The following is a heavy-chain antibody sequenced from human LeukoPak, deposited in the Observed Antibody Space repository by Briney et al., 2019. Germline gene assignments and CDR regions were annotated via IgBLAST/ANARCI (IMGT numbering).Heavy chain of an antibody. J-gene: IGHJ5*02. CDR3: ARGGYSSSWFWFDP. V-gene: IGHV1-2*02. CDR1: GYTFTGYY. D-gene: IGHD6-13*01. Sequence: ASVKVSCKASGYTFTGYYMHWVRQAPGQGLEWMGWINPNSGGTNYAQKFQGGVTMTRDTSISTAYMELSRLRSDDTAVYYCARGGYSSSWFWFDPWGQGTLVTVSS. CDR2: INPNSGGT.